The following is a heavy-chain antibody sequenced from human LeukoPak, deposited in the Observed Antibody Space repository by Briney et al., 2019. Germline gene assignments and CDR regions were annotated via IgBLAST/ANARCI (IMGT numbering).Heavy chain of an antibody. J-gene: IGHJ6*03. CDR3: ARAVVPAAIYYYYYYMDV. Sequence: ASVKVSCKASGGTFSSYAISRVRQAPGQGLEWMGGIVPIFGTANYAQKFQGRVTITTDESTSTAYMELSSLRSEDTAVYYCARAVVPAAIYYYYYYMDVWGKGTTVTVSS. V-gene: IGHV1-69*05. CDR1: GGTFSSYA. CDR2: IVPIFGTA. D-gene: IGHD2-2*01.